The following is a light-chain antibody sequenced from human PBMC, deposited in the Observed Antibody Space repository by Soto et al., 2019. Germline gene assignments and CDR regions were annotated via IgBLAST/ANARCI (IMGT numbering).Light chain of an antibody. J-gene: IGKJ2*01. Sequence: DIQMTQSPSSLSASVGDRVTITCRASQSISSYLNWYQQKPGKAPKVLIYDASSLQSGVPSRFSGSGSGTDFILTISSLQPDDFASYYCQQYNSYPYTFGQGTKVEIK. V-gene: IGKV1-39*01. CDR3: QQYNSYPYT. CDR1: QSISSY. CDR2: DAS.